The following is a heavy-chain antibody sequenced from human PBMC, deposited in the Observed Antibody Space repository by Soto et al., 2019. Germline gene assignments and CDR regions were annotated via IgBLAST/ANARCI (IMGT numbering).Heavy chain of an antibody. J-gene: IGHJ4*02. CDR3: ARVGYCIGGSCYKYQFDY. V-gene: IGHV4-30-4*01. D-gene: IGHD2-15*01. CDR2: IYYTGST. CDR1: GGSISSDDHY. Sequence: SETLSLTCTVSGGSISSDDHYWSWIRQPPGKGLEWIGYIYYTGSTNYNPSLESRLTISIDRPKNQFSLTLTSVNAADTAVYYCARVGYCIGGSCYKYQFDYWGQGTLVTVSP.